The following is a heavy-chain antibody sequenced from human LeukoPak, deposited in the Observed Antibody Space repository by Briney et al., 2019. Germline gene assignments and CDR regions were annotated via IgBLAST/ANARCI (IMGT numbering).Heavy chain of an antibody. Sequence: SETLSLTCTVSGGSISSSSYYWGWLRQPPGTGLEWLGSIYYSGSTYYNPSLKSRVTISVDTSKNQFSLKLSSVTAADTAVYYCASLSGRGYSGYDLDYWGQGTLVTVSS. CDR1: GGSISSSSYY. J-gene: IGHJ4*02. V-gene: IGHV4-39*07. D-gene: IGHD5-12*01. CDR2: IYYSGST. CDR3: ASLSGRGYSGYDLDY.